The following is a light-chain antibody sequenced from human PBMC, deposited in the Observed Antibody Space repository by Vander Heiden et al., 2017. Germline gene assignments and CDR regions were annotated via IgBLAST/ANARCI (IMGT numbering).Light chain of an antibody. CDR3: QSADSSGTSWV. J-gene: IGLJ3*02. Sequence: SYELTQPPSVSVTPGQTARIPCCVDALSKQYAYWYQQKPGQAPGLMIYKDSERPSGIPERFSGTSSGTTVTLTISGVQAEDEADYYCQSADSSGTSWVFGEGTKLTVL. CDR2: KDS. V-gene: IGLV3-25*03. CDR1: ALSKQY.